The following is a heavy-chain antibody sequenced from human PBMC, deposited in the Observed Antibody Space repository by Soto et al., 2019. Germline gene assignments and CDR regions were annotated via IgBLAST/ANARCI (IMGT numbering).Heavy chain of an antibody. CDR1: GGSFSGYY. J-gene: IGHJ4*02. CDR2: ISQSGTI. V-gene: IGHV4-34*02. D-gene: IGHD3-10*01. CDR3: ARGPVGGITTEGNFAQ. Sequence: QVQLQQWGAGLLKPSETLSLTCAVYGGSFSGYYWNWIRQPPGKGLEWIGEISQSGTINYNPSLMGRVTLSVDGSKSQFSLRLTSVTAADTAVYSCARGPVGGITTEGNFAQWGQGSVLTASS.